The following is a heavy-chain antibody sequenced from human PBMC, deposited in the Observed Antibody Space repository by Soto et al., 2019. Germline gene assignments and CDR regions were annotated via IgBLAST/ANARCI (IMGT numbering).Heavy chain of an antibody. D-gene: IGHD3-3*01. CDR3: ARDGAYYDFWSGFYFDL. J-gene: IGHJ2*01. Sequence: QVQLVEAGGGVVQPGRSLRLSCAESGFTFSSYGMHCVRQAPGKVLEWVAVIWYDGSNKYYADSVKGRFTISRDNSKNTLYLQMNSLRAEDTAVYYCARDGAYYDFWSGFYFDLWGRGTLVTVSS. CDR2: IWYDGSNK. CDR1: GFTFSSYG. V-gene: IGHV3-33*01.